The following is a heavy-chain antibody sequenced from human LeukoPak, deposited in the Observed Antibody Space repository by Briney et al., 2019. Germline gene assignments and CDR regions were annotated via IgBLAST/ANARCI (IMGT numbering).Heavy chain of an antibody. CDR1: GFIFSSYG. D-gene: IGHD2/OR15-2a*01. J-gene: IGHJ4*02. Sequence: PGGSLRLSCVASGFIFSSYGMHWVRQAPGKGLEWVAFTRSDGTDKYYTDSVKGRFTISRDNSNNTLYLQMNSLRAEDTAVYFCAKGNPNDYWGQGTLVTVSS. CDR3: AKGNPNDY. CDR2: TRSDGTDK. V-gene: IGHV3-30*02.